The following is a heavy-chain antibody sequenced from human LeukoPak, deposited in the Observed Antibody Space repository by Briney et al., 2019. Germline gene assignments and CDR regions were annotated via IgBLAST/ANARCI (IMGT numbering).Heavy chain of an antibody. Sequence: GGSLRLSCTASGFHFNNYWMSWVRQAPGKGLEWVANIKPDGSEKFYVDSVKGRFTISRDNAESSLHLQMNSLRVEDTGVYFCTRTMGVTPFDNWGQGTLVTVSS. J-gene: IGHJ4*02. CDR1: GFHFNNYW. V-gene: IGHV3-7*01. CDR2: IKPDGSEK. D-gene: IGHD1-26*01. CDR3: TRTMGVTPFDN.